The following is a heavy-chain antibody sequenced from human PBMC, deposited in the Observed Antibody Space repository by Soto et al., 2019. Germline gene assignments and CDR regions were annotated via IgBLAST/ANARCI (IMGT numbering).Heavy chain of an antibody. CDR1: GFTFSNYW. CDR3: VRDSHGDY. CDR2: IDHDGPT. J-gene: IGHJ4*02. V-gene: IGHV3-74*01. Sequence: EVQLVESGGGLVQPGGSLGLSWAGFGFTFSNYWMHWVRQAPGKGLEWVSRIDHDGPTDYADSVRGRFTISRDNAENTLYLQMNSLRPEDTAVYYCVRDSHGDYWGQGTLVTVSS.